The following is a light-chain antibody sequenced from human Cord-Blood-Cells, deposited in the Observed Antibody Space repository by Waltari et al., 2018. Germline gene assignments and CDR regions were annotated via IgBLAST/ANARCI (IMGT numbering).Light chain of an antibody. Sequence: QSVLTQPPSVSGAPGQRVTISCTGSSSTIGAGYDVHWYQQLPGPAPKLPIYGNSNRPSGVPDRFSGSKSGTSASLAITGLQAEDEADYYCQSYDSSLSGWVFGGGTKLTVL. V-gene: IGLV1-40*01. CDR3: QSYDSSLSGWV. CDR1: SSTIGAGYD. CDR2: GNS. J-gene: IGLJ3*02.